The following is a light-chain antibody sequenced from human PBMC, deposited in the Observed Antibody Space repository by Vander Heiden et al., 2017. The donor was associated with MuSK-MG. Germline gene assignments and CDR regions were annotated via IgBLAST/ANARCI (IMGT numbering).Light chain of an antibody. V-gene: IGKV4-1*01. Sequence: DIVMTQSPDSLAVSLGERATINCKSSQSVLYSSNNENYLAWYQQKPGQPPKLLIYWASTRGTGVPDRFSGSGSGTDFTLTISSLQAEDVAVYYCQQYDSTPRTFGQGTKVEIK. CDR3: QQYDSTPRT. CDR2: WAS. CDR1: QSVLYSSNNENY. J-gene: IGKJ1*01.